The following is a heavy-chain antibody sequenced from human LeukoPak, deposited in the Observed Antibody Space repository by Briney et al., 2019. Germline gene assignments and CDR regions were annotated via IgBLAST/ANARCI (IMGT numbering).Heavy chain of an antibody. D-gene: IGHD5-24*01. CDR2: IRSKAYGGTT. Sequence: GGSLRLSCTASGFTFGDYAMSWFRQAPGKGLEWVGFIRSKAYGGTTEYAASVKGRFTISRDDSESIAYLQMNSLKTEDTAVYYCTRGFEMATFPFDYWGQGTLVTVSS. CDR1: GFTFGDYA. V-gene: IGHV3-49*03. CDR3: TRGFEMATFPFDY. J-gene: IGHJ4*02.